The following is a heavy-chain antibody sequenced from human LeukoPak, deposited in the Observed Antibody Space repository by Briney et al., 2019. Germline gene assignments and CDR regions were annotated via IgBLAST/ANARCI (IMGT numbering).Heavy chain of an antibody. CDR3: ARPLGSLKEYWWFDP. V-gene: IGHV1-2*02. CDR2: INPKTGGT. D-gene: IGHD2/OR15-2a*01. CDR1: GYTFSDYY. Sequence: GASVKVSCAASGYTFSDYYIHWLRQAPGQGLQWMGWINPKTGGTNYRQQFQGRVTMTRDTSISTVYMELSRLTSDDTAVYYCARPLGSLKEYWWFDPWGQGTLVTVSS. J-gene: IGHJ5*02.